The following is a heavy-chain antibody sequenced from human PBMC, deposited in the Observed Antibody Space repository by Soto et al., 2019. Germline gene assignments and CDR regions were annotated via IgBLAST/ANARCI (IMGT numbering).Heavy chain of an antibody. Sequence: QVHLAQSEPEVKKPGASVKVSCKSSGYTYTNYGLTWVRQAPGQGLEWMGWISPYNGKTDYAQKFQDRVTLTIDTSTSTGYIEVRSLRSDDTAIYYCARDNVDSGPSLVDYWGQGTLVTVSS. J-gene: IGHJ4*02. D-gene: IGHD5-12*01. CDR2: ISPYNGKT. CDR1: GYTYTNYG. CDR3: ARDNVDSGPSLVDY. V-gene: IGHV1-18*04.